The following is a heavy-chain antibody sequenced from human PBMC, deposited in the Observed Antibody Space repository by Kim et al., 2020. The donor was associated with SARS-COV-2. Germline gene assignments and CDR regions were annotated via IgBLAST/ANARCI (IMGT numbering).Heavy chain of an antibody. Sequence: GGSLRLSCAASGFIFSSYGMHWVRQAPGKGLEWVAVVSYDGSKTYYGDSVKGRFTISRDNSKNTLYLQMNSRRAEDTAVYYCAKELRATNYYGSGSSQLQTWGQGTLVTVSS. V-gene: IGHV3-30*18. D-gene: IGHD3-10*01. J-gene: IGHJ4*02. CDR3: AKELRATNYYGSGSSQLQT. CDR1: GFIFSSYG. CDR2: VSYDGSKT.